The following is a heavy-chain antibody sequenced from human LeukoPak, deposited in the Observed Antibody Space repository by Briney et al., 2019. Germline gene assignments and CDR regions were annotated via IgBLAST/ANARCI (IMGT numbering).Heavy chain of an antibody. Sequence: SETLSLTCTVSGGPISSYYWSCIRQPPGKGLEWIGYIYYSGSTNYNPSLKSRVTISVDTSKNQFSLKLSSVTAADTAVYYCARLLHYYDSSGYIYYFDYWGQGTLVTVSS. CDR2: IYYSGST. D-gene: IGHD3-22*01. V-gene: IGHV4-59*08. CDR1: GGPISSYY. CDR3: ARLLHYYDSSGYIYYFDY. J-gene: IGHJ4*02.